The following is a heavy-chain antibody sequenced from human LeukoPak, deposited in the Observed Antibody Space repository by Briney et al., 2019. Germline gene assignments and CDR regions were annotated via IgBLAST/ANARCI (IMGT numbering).Heavy chain of an antibody. V-gene: IGHV3-7*04. CDR3: ARAPTVLRFLEVAYYYMDV. CDR1: GFTFSSYW. Sequence: QSGGSLRLSCAVSGFTFSSYWMSWVRQAPGKGLEWVANIKQDGSEKYYVDSVKGRFTISRDNAKNSLYLQMNSLRAEDTAVYCCARAPTVLRFLEVAYYYMDVWGKGTTVTVSS. D-gene: IGHD3-3*01. J-gene: IGHJ6*03. CDR2: IKQDGSEK.